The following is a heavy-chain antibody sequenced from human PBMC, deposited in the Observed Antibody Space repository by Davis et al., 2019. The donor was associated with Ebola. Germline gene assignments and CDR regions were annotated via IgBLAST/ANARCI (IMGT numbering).Heavy chain of an antibody. CDR2: IRSKANSYAT. Sequence: GESLKISCAASGFTFSGSAMHWVRQASGKGLEWVGRIRSKANSYATAYAESVKGRFTISRDDSKNTAYLQMNSLKTEDTAVYYCTTPSRDGYNRWGQGTLVTVSS. J-gene: IGHJ4*02. CDR1: GFTFSGSA. CDR3: TTPSRDGYNR. D-gene: IGHD5-24*01. V-gene: IGHV3-73*01.